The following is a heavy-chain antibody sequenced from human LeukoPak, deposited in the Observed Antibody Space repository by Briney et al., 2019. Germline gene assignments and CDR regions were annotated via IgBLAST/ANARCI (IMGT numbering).Heavy chain of an antibody. CDR3: ASGSVDIVATPILY. V-gene: IGHV1-18*01. CDR2: ISAYNGNT. J-gene: IGHJ4*02. CDR1: GYTFTSYG. Sequence: GASVKVSCKASGYTFTSYGISWVRQAPGQGLEWMGWISAYNGNTNYAQKLQGRVTMTTDTSTSTAYVELRSLRSDDTAVYYCASGSVDIVATPILYWGQGTLVTVSS. D-gene: IGHD5-12*01.